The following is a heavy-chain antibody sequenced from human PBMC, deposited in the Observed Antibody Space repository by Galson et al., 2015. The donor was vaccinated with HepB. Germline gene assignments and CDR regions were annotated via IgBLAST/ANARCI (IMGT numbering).Heavy chain of an antibody. V-gene: IGHV3-30*18. D-gene: IGHD2-21*02. CDR1: GFTLSSYG. Sequence: SLRLSCAASGFTLSSYGMHWVRQAPGKGLEWVAVISYDGSNKYYADSVKGRFTISRDNSKTTLYLQMNSLRAEDTAVYYCAKTYVPTDCWYFDLWGRGTLVTVSS. CDR2: ISYDGSNK. J-gene: IGHJ2*01. CDR3: AKTYVPTDCWYFDL.